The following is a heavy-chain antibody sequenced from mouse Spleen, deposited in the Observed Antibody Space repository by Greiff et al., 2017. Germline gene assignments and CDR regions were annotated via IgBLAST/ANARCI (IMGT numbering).Heavy chain of an antibody. J-gene: IGHJ3*01. CDR2: ISSGGGST. D-gene: IGHD1-1*01. V-gene: IGHV5-12-1*01. CDR3: ARYYGNQAWFAY. Sequence: EVHLVESGGGLVKRGGSLKLSCAASGFTFSSYYMSWVRQTPEKRLEWVATISSGGGSTYYPDSVKGRFTISRDNAKNTLYLQMSSLNSEDTAVYYCARYYGNQAWFAYWGQGTLVTVSA. CDR1: GFTFSSYY.